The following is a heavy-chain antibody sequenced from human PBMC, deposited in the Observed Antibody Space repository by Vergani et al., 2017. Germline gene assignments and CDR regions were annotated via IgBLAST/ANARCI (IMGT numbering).Heavy chain of an antibody. V-gene: IGHV1-18*01. D-gene: IGHD3-22*01. CDR2: ISAYNGNT. J-gene: IGHJ5*02. CDR3: ARAVGNYDSSGYRRRGGNLFDP. CDR1: GYTFTSYG. Sequence: QVQLVQSGAEVKKPGASVKVSCKASGYTFTSYGISWVRQAPGQGLEWMGWISAYNGNTNYAQKLQGRVTMTTDTSTSTAYMELRSLRSDDTAVYYCARAVGNYDSSGYRRRGGNLFDPWGQGTLVTVSS.